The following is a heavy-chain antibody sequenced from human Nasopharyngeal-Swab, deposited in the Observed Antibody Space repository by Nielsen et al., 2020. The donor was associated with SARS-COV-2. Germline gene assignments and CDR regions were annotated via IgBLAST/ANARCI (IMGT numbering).Heavy chain of an antibody. V-gene: IGHV3-9*01. CDR2: ISWSGGAT. CDR3: AKDRGDSSGYYRYFYYGMDV. D-gene: IGHD3-22*01. J-gene: IGHJ6*02. Sequence: GGSLRLSCAASGFTFDEESMHWVRQAPGKGLEWVASISWSGGATGYADSVKGRFTISRDNAKNSLYLQMKSLRPEDTALYYCAKDRGDSSGYYRYFYYGMDVWGQGTTVTVSS. CDR1: GFTFDEES.